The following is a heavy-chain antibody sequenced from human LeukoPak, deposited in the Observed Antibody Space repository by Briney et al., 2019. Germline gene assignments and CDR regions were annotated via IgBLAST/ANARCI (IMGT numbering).Heavy chain of an antibody. CDR2: IYYSGST. D-gene: IGHD5-24*01. Sequence: SETLSLTCTVSGGSISSYYWSWIRQPPGKGLEWIAYIYYSGSTNYNPSLKSRVTISVDTSKNQFSLKMSSVTAADTAVYYCPRHRSRDGYNHYWYFDLWGRGTLVTVSS. J-gene: IGHJ2*01. CDR1: GGSISSYY. CDR3: PRHRSRDGYNHYWYFDL. V-gene: IGHV4-59*08.